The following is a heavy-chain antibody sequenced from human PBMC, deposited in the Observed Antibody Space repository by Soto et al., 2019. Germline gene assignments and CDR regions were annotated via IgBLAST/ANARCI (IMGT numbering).Heavy chain of an antibody. V-gene: IGHV4-59*08. D-gene: IGHD3-3*01. J-gene: IGHJ5*02. CDR2: IYYSGST. CDR3: ARHGRYYDFWSGNVWYWFDP. CDR1: GGSISSYY. Sequence: PSETLSLTCTVSGGSISSYYWSWIRQPPGKGLEWIGYIYYSGSTNYNPSLKSRVTISVDTSKNQFSLKLSSVTAADTAVYYCARHGRYYDFWSGNVWYWFDPWGQGTLVTVSS.